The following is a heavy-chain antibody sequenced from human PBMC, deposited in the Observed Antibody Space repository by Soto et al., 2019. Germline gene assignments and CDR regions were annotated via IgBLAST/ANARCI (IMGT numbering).Heavy chain of an antibody. Sequence: QVQLVQSGAEVKEPGDSVRVSCEASGYTFTAYHIHWVRQAPGQGLEWMGWINPKFGDTTYAQDFLGRVSMTRDMSISTVYMELSRMTSDYTAIYYCARNMDYYYGRGSGNGHGVWGQGTTVTVFS. CDR2: INPKFGDT. J-gene: IGHJ6*02. CDR3: ARNMDYYYGRGSGNGHGV. V-gene: IGHV1-2*02. CDR1: GYTFTAYH. D-gene: IGHD3-10*02.